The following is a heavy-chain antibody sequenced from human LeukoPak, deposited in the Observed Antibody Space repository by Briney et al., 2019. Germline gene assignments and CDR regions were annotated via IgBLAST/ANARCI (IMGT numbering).Heavy chain of an antibody. Sequence: SETLSLTCSVSGGSISSSSYFWGWIRQPPGKGLEWIGSIYYSGSTYSNPSLKSRVTISVDTSKSQFSLKLSSVTAADTAVYYCAHGGYTYGSFDYWGQGTLVTVSS. V-gene: IGHV4-39*01. CDR3: AHGGYTYGSFDY. CDR1: GGSISSSSYF. CDR2: IYYSGST. J-gene: IGHJ4*02. D-gene: IGHD5-18*01.